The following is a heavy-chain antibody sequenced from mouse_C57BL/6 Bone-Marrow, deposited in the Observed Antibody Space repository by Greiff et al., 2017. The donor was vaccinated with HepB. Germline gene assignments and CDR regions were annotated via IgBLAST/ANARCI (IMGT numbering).Heavy chain of an antibody. CDR2: INPSTGGT. J-gene: IGHJ2*01. Sequence: EVQLQQSGPELVKPGASVKISCKASGYSFTGYYMNWVKQSPEKSLEWIGEINPSTGGTTYNQKFKAKATLTVDKSSSTAYMQLKSLTSEDSAVYYCARGDYYGKEDYWGQGTTLTVSS. D-gene: IGHD1-1*01. V-gene: IGHV1-42*01. CDR1: GYSFTGYY. CDR3: ARGDYYGKEDY.